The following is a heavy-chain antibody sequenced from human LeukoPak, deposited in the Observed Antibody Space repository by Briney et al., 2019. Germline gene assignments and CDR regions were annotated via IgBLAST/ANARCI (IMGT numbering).Heavy chain of an antibody. D-gene: IGHD5-12*01. J-gene: IGHJ4*02. Sequence: SQTLSLNCTVSSCFISGAYYWRWIRQHPRKGLEWISYIYNSRTTYYNPSLKSRVSMSVDTSKNQFSLQARYVTAADTAVYYCARRGYSHYDLDYWGQGTLVIVSS. CDR3: ARRGYSHYDLDY. CDR2: IYNSRTT. CDR1: SCFISGAYY. V-gene: IGHV4-30-4*01.